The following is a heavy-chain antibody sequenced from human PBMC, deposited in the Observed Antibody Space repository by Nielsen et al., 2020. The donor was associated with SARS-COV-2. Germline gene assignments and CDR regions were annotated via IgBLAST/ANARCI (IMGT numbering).Heavy chain of an antibody. V-gene: IGHV3-11*04. D-gene: IGHD6-6*01. CDR3: ARDSSSYLDY. J-gene: IGHJ4*02. Sequence: GESLKISCAASGFTFSDYYMSWIRQAPGKGLEWVSYISSSGSTIYYADSVKGRFTISRDNSKNTLYLQMNSLRAEDTAVYYCARDSSSYLDYWGQGTLVTVSS. CDR1: GFTFSDYY. CDR2: ISSSGSTI.